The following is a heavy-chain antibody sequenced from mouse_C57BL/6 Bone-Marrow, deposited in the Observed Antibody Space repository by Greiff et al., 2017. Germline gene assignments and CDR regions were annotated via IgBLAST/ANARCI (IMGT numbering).Heavy chain of an antibody. CDR2: IFPGSGST. CDR3: ARPDGYPVGF. Sequence: QVQLQQSGPELVKPGASVKISCKASGYTFTDYYINWVKQRPGQGLEWIGCIFPGSGSTYYNEKFKGKATVTVDKSSSTAYMLLRSLTSEDSAVYFCARPDGYPVGFWDQGKSPPVTA. D-gene: IGHD2-3*01. V-gene: IGHV1-75*01. J-gene: IGHJ2*03. CDR1: GYTFTDYY.